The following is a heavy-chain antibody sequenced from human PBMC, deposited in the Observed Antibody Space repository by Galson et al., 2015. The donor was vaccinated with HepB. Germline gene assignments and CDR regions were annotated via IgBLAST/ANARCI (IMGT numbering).Heavy chain of an antibody. D-gene: IGHD2-15*01. CDR3: AKDPEPYCSGGSCFSSFDY. CDR2: ISPRGGST. Sequence: SLRLSCAASGFTFRSYAMSWLRQAPGKGLEWVSTISPRGGSTYYADSVKGRFTISRDNSKNTLSLQMNSLRAGDTALYYCAKDPEPYCSGGSCFSSFDYWGQGTLVTVSS. V-gene: IGHV3-23*01. J-gene: IGHJ4*02. CDR1: GFTFRSYA.